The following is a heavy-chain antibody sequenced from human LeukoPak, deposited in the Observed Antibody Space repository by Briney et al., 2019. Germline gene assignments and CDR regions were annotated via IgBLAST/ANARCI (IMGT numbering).Heavy chain of an antibody. J-gene: IGHJ4*02. V-gene: IGHV3-74*01. CDR1: GNYW. Sequence: GGSLRLSCAASGNYWMHWVRQAQGKGLVWVSHINGDGSWTTYADSVKGRFTISKDNAKNTVYLQMNNLRAEDTAVYYCVSFYETYWGRGTLVTVSS. D-gene: IGHD2-2*01. CDR2: INGDGSWT. CDR3: VSFYETY.